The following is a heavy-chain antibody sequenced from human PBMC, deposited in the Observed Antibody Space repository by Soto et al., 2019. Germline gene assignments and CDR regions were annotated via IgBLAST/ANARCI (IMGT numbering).Heavy chain of an antibody. CDR1: VFPFSNYE. J-gene: IGHJ6*01. V-gene: IGHV3-13*01. CDR3: ARGVLGPGDYYYGMDV. D-gene: IGHD7-27*01. Sequence: GSLRLSCPASVFPFSNYEMHWVRQAPGEGLEWVSGIGAASDTYYPVSVQGRFTVSRDNAKKSLYLQMNSLRAGDTAVYYCARGVLGPGDYYYGMDVWGQGTTVTVS. CDR2: IGAASDT.